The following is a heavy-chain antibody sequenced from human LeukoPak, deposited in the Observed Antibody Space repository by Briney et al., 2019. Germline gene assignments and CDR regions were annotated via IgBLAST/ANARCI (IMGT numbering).Heavy chain of an antibody. D-gene: IGHD5-18*01. J-gene: IGHJ4*02. CDR3: VGVDEGTALVDY. V-gene: IGHV4-39*01. Sequence: SETLSLTCTVSGGSISSSSYYWGWIRQPPGTGLEWIGSIYYSGSTYYNPSLKSRFTISVDTSKNQFSLKLSSVTAAETAVYYCVGVDEGTALVDYWGQGTLVCVSA. CDR2: IYYSGST. CDR1: GGSISSSSYY.